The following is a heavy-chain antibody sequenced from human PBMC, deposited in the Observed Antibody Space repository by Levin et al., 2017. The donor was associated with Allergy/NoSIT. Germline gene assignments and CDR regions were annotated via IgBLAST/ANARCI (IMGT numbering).Heavy chain of an antibody. D-gene: IGHD2-15*01. Sequence: SQTLSLPCTVSGGSISSSSYYWGWLRQPPGQGLEWIGSIYYSGITYYNPSLKSRVTISVDTSKNQFSLKLSSVTAADTAVYYCARIPLECSGGSCYSFLGLAEPYGMDVWGQGTTVTVSS. V-gene: IGHV4-39*01. CDR2: IYYSGIT. CDR1: GGSISSSSYY. J-gene: IGHJ6*02. CDR3: ARIPLECSGGSCYSFLGLAEPYGMDV.